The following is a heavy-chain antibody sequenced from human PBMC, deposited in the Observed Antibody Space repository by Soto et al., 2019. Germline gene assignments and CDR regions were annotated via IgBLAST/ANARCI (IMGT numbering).Heavy chain of an antibody. J-gene: IGHJ4*02. CDR3: AKGLGYCSGGRCYPDY. CDR2: ISGDGGST. Sequence: GGSLRLSCAASGFTFDDYAMHWVRQAPGKGLEWVSLISGDGGSTYYADSVKGRFTINRENSKNSLYLQMNSLRTEDTALDYCAKGLGYCSGGRCYPDYWGQGTLVTVSS. V-gene: IGHV3-43*02. D-gene: IGHD2-15*01. CDR1: GFTFDDYA.